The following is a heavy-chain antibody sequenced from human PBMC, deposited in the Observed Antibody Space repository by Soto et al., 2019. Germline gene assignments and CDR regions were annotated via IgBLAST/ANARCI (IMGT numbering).Heavy chain of an antibody. J-gene: IGHJ6*02. Sequence: EVQLLESGGGLVQPGGSLRLSCAASGFTFSSYAMSWVRQAPGKGLEWVSAISGSGGSTYYADSVKGRFTISRDNSKNTLYLQMNSLRAEDTAVYYCAKDYIPGIAAQGDYYYYGMDVWGQGTTVTVSS. CDR3: AKDYIPGIAAQGDYYYYGMDV. V-gene: IGHV3-23*01. D-gene: IGHD6-13*01. CDR1: GFTFSSYA. CDR2: ISGSGGST.